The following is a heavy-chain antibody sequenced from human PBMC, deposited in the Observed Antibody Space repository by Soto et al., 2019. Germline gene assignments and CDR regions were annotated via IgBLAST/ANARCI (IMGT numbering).Heavy chain of an antibody. D-gene: IGHD1-1*01. CDR1: NGSISHYY. J-gene: IGHJ4*02. V-gene: IGHV4-59*01. Sequence: QEQLQESGPGLVRPSEALSLTCTVSNGSISHYYWSWIRQSPGKGLEWIAYIYDSGITNYNPSLKSRVTISVDTSKNQFSLKLSSVTAADTATYYCAGGYLQLFDYWGQGILVTVSS. CDR2: IYDSGIT. CDR3: AGGYLQLFDY.